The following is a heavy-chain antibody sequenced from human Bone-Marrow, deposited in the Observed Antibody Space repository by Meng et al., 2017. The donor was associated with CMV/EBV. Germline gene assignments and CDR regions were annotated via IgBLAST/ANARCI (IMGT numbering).Heavy chain of an antibody. CDR3: ASKGRRNYYYHGMDV. V-gene: IGHV3-48*03. J-gene: IGHJ6*02. CDR1: GFTFSSYE. Sequence: GGSLRLSCAASGFTFSSYEMNWVRQAPGKGLEWVSYISSSGSTIYYADSVKGRFTISRDNAKNSLYLQMNSLRAEDTAVYYCASKGRRNYYYHGMDVWGQGTTVAVSS. CDR2: ISSSGSTI.